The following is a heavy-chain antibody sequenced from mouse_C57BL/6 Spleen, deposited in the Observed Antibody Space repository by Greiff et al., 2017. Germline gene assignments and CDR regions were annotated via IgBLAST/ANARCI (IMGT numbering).Heavy chain of an antibody. CDR3: ARGHYYGSSYPFAY. Sequence: QVQLKQSGAELVKPGASVKLSCKASGYTFTSYWMHWVKQRPGRGLEWIGRIDPNSGGTKYNEKFKSKATLTVDKPSSTAYMQLSSLTSEDSAVYYCARGHYYGSSYPFAYWGQGTLVTVSA. V-gene: IGHV1-72*01. J-gene: IGHJ3*01. CDR2: IDPNSGGT. CDR1: GYTFTSYW. D-gene: IGHD1-1*01.